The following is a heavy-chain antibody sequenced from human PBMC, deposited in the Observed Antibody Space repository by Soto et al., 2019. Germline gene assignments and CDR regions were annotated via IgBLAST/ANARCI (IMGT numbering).Heavy chain of an antibody. CDR3: ARRRAVVAARPYYYYPMDV. CDR1: GYTFTSYD. V-gene: IGHV1-8*01. Sequence: ASVKVSCKTSGYTFTSYDINWVRQAPGQGLEWMGWMKPKSGDTGYAPKFQGRVNMTRNTSTGTAYMELSSLISEDTAVYYCARRRAVVAARPYYYYPMDVWGQGTTVTVSS. CDR2: MKPKSGDT. D-gene: IGHD6-6*01. J-gene: IGHJ6*02.